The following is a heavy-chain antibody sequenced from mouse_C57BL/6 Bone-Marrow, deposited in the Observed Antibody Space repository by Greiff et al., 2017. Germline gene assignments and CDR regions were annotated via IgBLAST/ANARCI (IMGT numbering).Heavy chain of an antibody. Sequence: EVQLVESGGGLVQPGGSLKLSCAASGFTFSDYGMAWVRQAPRKGPEWVAFISNLAYSIYYADTVTGRFTISRENAKNTLYLEMSSLRSEDTAMYYCARHEHFLMDYWGQGTSVTVSS. CDR1: GFTFSDYG. CDR2: ISNLAYSI. V-gene: IGHV5-15*01. CDR3: ARHEHFLMDY. J-gene: IGHJ4*01.